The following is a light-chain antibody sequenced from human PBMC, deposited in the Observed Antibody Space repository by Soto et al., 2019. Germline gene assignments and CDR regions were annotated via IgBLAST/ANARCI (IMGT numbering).Light chain of an antibody. CDR1: QRVSSSTY. CDR3: QQRSNWPIT. J-gene: IGKJ5*01. V-gene: IGKV3-11*01. Sequence: EVVLTQSPGTLSLSPGERATLSCRASQRVSSSTYLAWYQQKPGQAPRLLIYDASNRATGIPARFSGSGSGTDFTLTISSLEPEDFAVYYCQQRSNWPITFGQGTRLEIK. CDR2: DAS.